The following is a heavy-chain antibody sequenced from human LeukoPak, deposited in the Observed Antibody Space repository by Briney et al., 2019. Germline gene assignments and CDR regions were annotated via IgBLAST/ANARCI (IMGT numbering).Heavy chain of an antibody. CDR1: GGSISSYY. D-gene: IGHD1-14*01. Sequence: PSETLSLTCTVSGGSISSYYWSWIRQPPGKGLEWIGYIYYSGSTNYNPSLKSRVTISVDTSKNQFSLKLSSVTAADTAVYYCARAEPIGMDVWGQGTTVTVSS. V-gene: IGHV4-59*08. CDR3: ARAEPIGMDV. CDR2: IYYSGST. J-gene: IGHJ6*02.